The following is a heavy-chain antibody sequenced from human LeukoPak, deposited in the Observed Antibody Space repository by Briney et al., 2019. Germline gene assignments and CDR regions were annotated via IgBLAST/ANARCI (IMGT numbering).Heavy chain of an antibody. CDR1: GFTFNSYW. D-gene: IGHD2-8*02. J-gene: IGHJ4*02. V-gene: IGHV3-7*03. CDR3: AKEGGRDIVPVEVY. CDR2: IKEDGSEK. Sequence: PGGSLRLSCAAAGFTFNSYWMSWVRQATGKGLECVAKIKEDGSEKHYVDSVKGRFTISRDNAKNSLYLQMNSLRAEDTAVYYCAKEGGRDIVPVEVYWGQGTLVTVSS.